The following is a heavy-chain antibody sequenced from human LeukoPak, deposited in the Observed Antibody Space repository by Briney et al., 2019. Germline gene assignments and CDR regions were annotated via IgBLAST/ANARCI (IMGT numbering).Heavy chain of an antibody. CDR1: GGSISSSSYY. CDR2: IYYSGST. V-gene: IGHV4-39*01. J-gene: IGHJ4*02. D-gene: IGHD3-22*01. CDR3: ARQGDSNGYSTLDY. Sequence: SETLSLTCTVSGGSISSSSYYWGWIRQPPGKGLEWIGSIYYSGSTYYNPSLKSRVTISVDTSKNQFSLKLSSVTAADTAVYYCARQGDSNGYSTLDYWGPGTLVTVSS.